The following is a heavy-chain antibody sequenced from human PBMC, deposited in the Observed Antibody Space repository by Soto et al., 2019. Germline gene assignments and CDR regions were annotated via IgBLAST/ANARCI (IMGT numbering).Heavy chain of an antibody. D-gene: IGHD6-13*01. J-gene: IGHJ4*02. V-gene: IGHV4-39*01. CDR2: IYYSGST. Sequence: QLQLQESGPGLVKPSETLSLTCTVSGGSISSSSYYWGWIRQPPGKGLEWIGSIYYSGSTYYNPSLKSRVTISVDTSKNQFSLKLSSVTAADTAVYYCARQFKTYTGYSSSWLLIDYWGQGTLVTVSS. CDR3: ARQFKTYTGYSSSWLLIDY. CDR1: GGSISSSSYY.